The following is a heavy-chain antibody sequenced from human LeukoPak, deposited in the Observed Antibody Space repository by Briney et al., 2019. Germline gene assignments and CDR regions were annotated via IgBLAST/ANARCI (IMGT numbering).Heavy chain of an antibody. J-gene: IGHJ5*02. V-gene: IGHV3-7*01. CDR1: GFTFSSYW. D-gene: IGHD1-14*01. Sequence: GGSLRLSCAASGFTFSSYWMTWVRQAPGKGPEWVANIKQDGSDKYYVDSVKGRFTISRDNAKNSLYLQMNSLRAEDTAVYYCARGIQTGVDWFDPWGRGTLVTVSS. CDR3: ARGIQTGVDWFDP. CDR2: IKQDGSDK.